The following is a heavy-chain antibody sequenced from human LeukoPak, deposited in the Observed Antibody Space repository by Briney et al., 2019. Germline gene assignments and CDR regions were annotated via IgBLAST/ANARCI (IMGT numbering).Heavy chain of an antibody. J-gene: IGHJ3*02. V-gene: IGHV1-69*04. CDR1: GGTFSSYA. CDR2: IIPILGIA. Sequence: GASVKVSCKASGGTFSSYAISWVRQAPGQGLEWMGRIIPILGIANYAQKFQGRVTITADKSTSTAYMELSSLRSEDTAVYYCARIVGATSAFDIWGQGTMVTVSS. CDR3: ARIVGATSAFDI. D-gene: IGHD1-26*01.